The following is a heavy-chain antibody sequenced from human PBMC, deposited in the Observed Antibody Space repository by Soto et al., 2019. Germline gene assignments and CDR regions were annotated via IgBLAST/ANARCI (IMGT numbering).Heavy chain of an antibody. CDR3: ARLRYGSGSYYNAQDY. J-gene: IGHJ4*02. CDR2: IYPGDSDT. CDR1: GYSFTSYW. D-gene: IGHD3-10*01. V-gene: IGHV5-51*03. Sequence: EVQLVQSGAEVKKPGESLKISCKGSGYSFTSYWIGWVRQMPGKGLEWMGIIYPGDSDTRYSPSFQGQVTISADKSISTAYLQWSSLKASDTAMYYCARLRYGSGSYYNAQDYWGQGTLVTVSS.